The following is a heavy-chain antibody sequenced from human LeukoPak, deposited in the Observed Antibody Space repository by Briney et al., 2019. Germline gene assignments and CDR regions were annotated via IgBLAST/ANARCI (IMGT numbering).Heavy chain of an antibody. D-gene: IGHD3-22*01. V-gene: IGHV3-7*01. CDR1: GFTFSNYW. Sequence: PGGSLRLSCAASGFTFSNYWMSWVRQAPGKGLEWVANIKEDGRQKYYVDSVRGRFTISRDNAKNSLYLQMNSLRVEDTAVYYCARDLRGGGSYYYDSSGYSYWGQGTLVTVSS. CDR2: IKEDGRQK. J-gene: IGHJ4*02. CDR3: ARDLRGGGSYYYDSSGYSY.